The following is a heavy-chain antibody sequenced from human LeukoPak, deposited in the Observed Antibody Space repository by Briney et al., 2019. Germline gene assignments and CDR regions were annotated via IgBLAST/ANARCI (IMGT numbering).Heavy chain of an antibody. V-gene: IGHV3-64*01. CDR2: ISSNGDGT. J-gene: IGHJ4*02. CDR1: GFTFNNYV. Sequence: GGSLRLSCAASGFTFNNYVMHWVRQAPGKGLEHVSIISSNGDGTYYASSVEGRFAISRDNSKNTLYLQLGSLRAEDTAVYYCVKARMPHCGTDCLESWGQGTLVTVSS. CDR3: VKARMPHCGTDCLES. D-gene: IGHD2-21*02.